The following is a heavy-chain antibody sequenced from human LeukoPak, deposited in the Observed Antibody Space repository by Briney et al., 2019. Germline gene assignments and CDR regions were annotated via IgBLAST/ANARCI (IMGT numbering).Heavy chain of an antibody. D-gene: IGHD1-14*01. J-gene: IGHJ6*03. CDR3: ARVRYESLDYYYYMDV. Sequence: SETLSLTCAVYGGSFTYYYWGWIRQSPGKGLEWIGGINHSGSTHYNPSLESRVTILVDTSKNQFSLKLTSVTAADTAVYYCARVRYESLDYYYYMDVWGKGTTISVSS. V-gene: IGHV4-34*01. CDR1: GGSFTYYY. CDR2: INHSGST.